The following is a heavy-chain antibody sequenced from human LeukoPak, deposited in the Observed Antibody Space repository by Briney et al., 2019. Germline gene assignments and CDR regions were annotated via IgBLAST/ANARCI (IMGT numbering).Heavy chain of an antibody. CDR2: IKEDGSES. Sequence: GGSLRLSCVVSGFTFSSDWMTWVRQAPGKGLEWVANIKEDGSESYYVDSVKGRFTISRDNAKNSLYLQINSLRAEDTAVYYCARSSYSSSSSVWGQGTMVTVSS. J-gene: IGHJ3*01. V-gene: IGHV3-7*03. CDR3: ARSSYSSSSSV. D-gene: IGHD6-6*01. CDR1: GFTFSSDW.